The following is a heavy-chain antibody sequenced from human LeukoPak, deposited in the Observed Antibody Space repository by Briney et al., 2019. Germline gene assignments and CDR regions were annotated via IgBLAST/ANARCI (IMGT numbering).Heavy chain of an antibody. CDR2: IYYSGST. J-gene: IGHJ3*02. CDR1: GGSTSSYY. Sequence: SETLSLTCTVSGGSTSSYYWSWIRQPPGKGLEWIGYIYYSGSTNYNPSLKSRVTISVDTSKNQFSLKLSSVTAADTAVYYCARQKLYSFDIWGQGTMVTVSS. CDR3: ARQKLYSFDI. V-gene: IGHV4-59*08. D-gene: IGHD1-1*01.